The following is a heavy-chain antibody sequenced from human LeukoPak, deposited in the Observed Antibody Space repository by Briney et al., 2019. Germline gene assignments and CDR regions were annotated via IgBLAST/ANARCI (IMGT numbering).Heavy chain of an antibody. CDR3: ARGGIQVSGIDVFDY. V-gene: IGHV3-13*01. J-gene: IGHJ4*02. CDR2: IGIRGDT. CDR1: GFTFIDYD. D-gene: IGHD6-19*01. Sequence: GGSLRLSCAASGFTFIDYDMHWVRQVIGKGLEWVSAIGIRGDTHYSGSVKGRFTISRENAESSLYLQMNSLRAEDTAVYYCARGGIQVSGIDVFDYWGQGTLVTVSS.